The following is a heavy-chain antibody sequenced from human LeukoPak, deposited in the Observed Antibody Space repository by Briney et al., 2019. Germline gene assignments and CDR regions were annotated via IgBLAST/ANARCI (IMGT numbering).Heavy chain of an antibody. V-gene: IGHV4-30-4*07. CDR3: VRGRYSSGWFKDKNWFDP. D-gene: IGHD6-19*01. Sequence: SETLSLTCAVSGVAISRGGYAWNWIRQPPGKGLEWIAYIYHSGTTYYNPSLKSRATISVDTSKNQFSLKLSSVPAADTAVYYCVRGRYSSGWFKDKNWFDPWGQGIPVTVSS. CDR2: IYHSGTT. CDR1: GVAISRGGYA. J-gene: IGHJ5*02.